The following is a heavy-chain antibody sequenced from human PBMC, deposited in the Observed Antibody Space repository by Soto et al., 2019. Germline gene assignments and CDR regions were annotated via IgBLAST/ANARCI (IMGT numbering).Heavy chain of an antibody. CDR3: ARGVTAGVDY. CDR2: MEPSSGRT. V-gene: IGHV1-8*01. CDR1: GYSFTGLD. J-gene: IGHJ4*02. Sequence: SVKVSCKASGYSFTGLDINWVRQTTGQGLEWMGWMEPSSGRTGYAQKFQGRVTMTRDTSINTAYMELSSLTSDDTAFYYCARGVTAGVDYWGQGTLVTVSS. D-gene: IGHD1-26*01.